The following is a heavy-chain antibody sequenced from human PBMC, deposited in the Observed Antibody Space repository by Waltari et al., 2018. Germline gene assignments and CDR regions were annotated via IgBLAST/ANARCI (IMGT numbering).Heavy chain of an antibody. V-gene: IGHV3-53*01. J-gene: IGHJ4*02. D-gene: IGHD5-18*01. CDR3: ARDDSYGQFMRFDF. Sequence: EVQLVESGGGLIQPGGSLRLSWEASGFTVSLNYMSWVRQAPGKGLEWLSAIYSGGNTFYADSVKGRFNISIDNSKNTLYLQMNSLRVDDTAVYYCARDDSYGQFMRFDFWGQGTVVTVSS. CDR2: IYSGGNT. CDR1: GFTVSLNY.